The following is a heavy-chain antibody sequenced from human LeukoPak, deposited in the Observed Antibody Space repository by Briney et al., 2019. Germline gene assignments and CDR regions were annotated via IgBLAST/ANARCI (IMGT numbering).Heavy chain of an antibody. CDR3: ARHPALYRYQRLVYFDY. V-gene: IGHV4-34*01. CDR2: INHSGST. J-gene: IGHJ4*02. D-gene: IGHD2-2*01. CDR1: GGSFSGYY. Sequence: SETLSLTCAVYGGSFSGYYWSWIRQPPGKGLEWIGEINHSGSTNYNPSLKSRVTISVDTSKNQFSLKLSSVTAADTAVYYCARHPALYRYQRLVYFDYWGQGTLVTVSS.